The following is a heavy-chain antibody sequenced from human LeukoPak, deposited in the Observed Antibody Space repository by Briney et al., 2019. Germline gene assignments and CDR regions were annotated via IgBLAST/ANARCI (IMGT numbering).Heavy chain of an antibody. CDR3: ARAFVVVTS. J-gene: IGHJ4*02. D-gene: IGHD2-21*02. CDR2: INHSGST. V-gene: IGHV4-34*01. Sequence: SETLSLTCAVYGGSFSGYYWSWIRQPPGKGLEWIGEINHSGSTNYNPSLKSRVTISVDTSKNQFSLKLSSVTAADTAVYYCARAFVVVTSWGQGTLVTVSS. CDR1: GGSFSGYY.